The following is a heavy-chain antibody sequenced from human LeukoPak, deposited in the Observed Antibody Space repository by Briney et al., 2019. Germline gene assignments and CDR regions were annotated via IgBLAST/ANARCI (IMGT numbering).Heavy chain of an antibody. CDR2: IKSNADGGTP. D-gene: IGHD1-26*01. CDR3: AKTSGSYWGSSRMDYYMDV. CDR1: GFSFMNAW. J-gene: IGHJ6*03. Sequence: RTGGSLGLSCAASGFSFMNAWMIWVRQAPGKGLKGVGRIKSNADGGTPDYAAPARGRFTISRDDSKNTLYLQMNSLRAEDTAVYYCAKTSGSYWGSSRMDYYMDVWGKGTTVTVSS. V-gene: IGHV3-15*01.